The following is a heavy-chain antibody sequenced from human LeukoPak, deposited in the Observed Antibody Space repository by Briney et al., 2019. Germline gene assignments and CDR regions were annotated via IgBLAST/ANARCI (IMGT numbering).Heavy chain of an antibody. Sequence: GGSLRLSCAASGFTFSSYAMHWVRQAPGKGLEWVAVISYDGSNKYYADSVKGRFTISRDNSKNTLYLQMNSLRAEDTAVYYCASLSYYGMDVWGQGTTVTVSS. CDR3: ASLSYYGMDV. J-gene: IGHJ6*02. CDR1: GFTFSSYA. V-gene: IGHV3-30-3*01. CDR2: ISYDGSNK.